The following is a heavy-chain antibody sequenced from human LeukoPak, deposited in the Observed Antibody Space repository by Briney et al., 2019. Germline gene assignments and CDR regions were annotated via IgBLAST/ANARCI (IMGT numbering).Heavy chain of an antibody. V-gene: IGHV4-61*02. CDR3: ARDNLSRFFDY. CDR1: GGSISSGSYY. D-gene: IGHD3-3*01. J-gene: IGHJ4*02. CDR2: IYSSGST. Sequence: PSQTLSLTCTVSGGSISSGSYYWSWIRQPAGKGLEWIGRIYSSGSTNYNPSLKSRVTISVDTSKNQFSLKLSSVTAADTAVYYCARDNLSRFFDYWGQGTLVTVSS.